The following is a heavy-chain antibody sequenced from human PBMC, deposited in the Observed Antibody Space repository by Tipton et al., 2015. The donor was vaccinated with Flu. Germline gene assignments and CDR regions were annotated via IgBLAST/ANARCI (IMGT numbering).Heavy chain of an antibody. J-gene: IGHJ3*02. CDR3: ALESDPTRKACDN. CDR2: LNTGNGNT. D-gene: IGHD1-1*01. Sequence: QSGAEVKKPGASVKVSCKASGYNFNSFPYTLHWVRQAPGQRLEWMGWLNTGNGNTKYSQEFQGRVSITRDTHASTAYMELTSLRSEDMAVYYCALESDPTRKACDNWGQGTLVTVSS. CDR1: GYNFNSFPYT. V-gene: IGHV1-3*03.